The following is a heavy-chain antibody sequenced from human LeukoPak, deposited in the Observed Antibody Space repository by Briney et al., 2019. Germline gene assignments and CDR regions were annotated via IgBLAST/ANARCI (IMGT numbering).Heavy chain of an antibody. D-gene: IGHD1-1*01. CDR1: GYTFTSYG. V-gene: IGHV1-18*01. CDR2: ISGYNGNT. J-gene: IGHJ4*02. Sequence: GASVKVSCRTSGYTFTSYGISWVRQAPGQGLEWMGWISGYNGNTNYVQKLQGRVTMTTDTSTSTAYMELRSLRSDDTAVYYCARDRRTGTTDYWGQGTLVTVSS. CDR3: ARDRRTGTTDY.